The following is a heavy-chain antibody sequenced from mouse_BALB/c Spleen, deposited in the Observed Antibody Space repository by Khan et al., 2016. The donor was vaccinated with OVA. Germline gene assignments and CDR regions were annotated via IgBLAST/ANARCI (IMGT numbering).Heavy chain of an antibody. CDR3: AREPRGY. V-gene: IGHV14-3*02. CDR1: GFNIKDTY. Sequence: VQLKESGAELVKPGASVKLSCTASGFNIKDTYMHWVKQRPEQGLEWLGRIDPANGNTEYDPKFQAKATITADTSSNTAYLQLSSLTSADTAVYYCAREPRGYWGQGTTLTVSS. J-gene: IGHJ2*01. CDR2: IDPANGNT.